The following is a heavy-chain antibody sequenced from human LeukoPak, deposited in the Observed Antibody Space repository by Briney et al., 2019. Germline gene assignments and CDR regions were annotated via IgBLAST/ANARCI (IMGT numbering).Heavy chain of an antibody. V-gene: IGHV4-39*07. Sequence: PSETLSLTCTVSGGSISSSSYYWGWIRQPPGKGLEWIGSIYYSGSTYYNPSLKSRVTISVDTSKNQFSLKLSSVTAADTAVYYCARDGLDYDFWNGYYRWGQGTLVTVSS. J-gene: IGHJ5*02. D-gene: IGHD3-3*01. CDR1: GGSISSSSYY. CDR3: ARDGLDYDFWNGYYR. CDR2: IYYSGST.